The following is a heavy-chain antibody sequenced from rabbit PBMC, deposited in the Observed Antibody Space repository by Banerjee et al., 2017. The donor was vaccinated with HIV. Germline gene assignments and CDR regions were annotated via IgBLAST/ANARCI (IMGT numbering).Heavy chain of an antibody. Sequence: QEQLEESGGDLVKPEGSLTLTCTASGFSFSSNYWICWVRQAPGKGLEWIACINTGSGSAGYASWVISRFTISKTSSTTVTLQMTSLTAADTATYFCARSSSGAYGYNLWGPGTLVTVS. J-gene: IGHJ4*01. CDR2: INTGSGSA. CDR3: ARSSSGAYGYNL. CDR1: GFSFSSNYW. D-gene: IGHD1-1*01. V-gene: IGHV1S45*01.